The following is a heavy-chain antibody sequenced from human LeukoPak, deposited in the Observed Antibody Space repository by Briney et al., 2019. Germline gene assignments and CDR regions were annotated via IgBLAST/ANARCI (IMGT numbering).Heavy chain of an antibody. D-gene: IGHD7-27*01. CDR2: MYYTGSA. CDR3: ARATDPNWGLGGYFDF. J-gene: IGHJ4*02. V-gene: IGHV4-59*01. Sequence: SQTLSLTCTVSGGSISSYYWNWIRQPPGQGLEWIGYMYYTGSANYNPSLRSRVTIAVDTSKNQVSLKLSSVTAADTAIYYCARATDPNWGLGGYFDFWGQGARVTVSS. CDR1: GGSISSYY.